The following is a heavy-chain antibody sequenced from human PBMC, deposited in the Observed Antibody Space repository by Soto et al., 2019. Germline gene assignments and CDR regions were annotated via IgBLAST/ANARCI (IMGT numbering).Heavy chain of an antibody. D-gene: IGHD2-2*01. CDR1: GYTLTSYG. J-gene: IGHJ3*02. V-gene: IGHV1-18*01. Sequence: ASVKGSCKASGYTLTSYGIGWARQAPGQGLEWMRWIKPNNGSTNYAQKFQGRVTMTTDTSTSTAYMELRSLRSDDTAVYYCARDVDPDDIVVVPAARYAFDIWGQGTMVTVSS. CDR3: ARDVDPDDIVVVPAARYAFDI. CDR2: IKPNNGST.